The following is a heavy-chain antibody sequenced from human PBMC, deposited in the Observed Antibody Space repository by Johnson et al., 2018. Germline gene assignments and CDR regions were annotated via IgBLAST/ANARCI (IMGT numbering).Heavy chain of an antibody. CDR1: GFTFSSYG. V-gene: IGHV3-33*06. D-gene: IGHD1-26*01. CDR2: IWYDGSNK. Sequence: QVQLVQSGGGVVQPGRSLRLSCAASGFTFSSYGMHWVRQAPGKGLEWVAVIWYDGSNKYYADSVKGRFTISRDNSKNTLYLQMNSLRAEDTAVYYRAKEGEKWELLGAFDIWGQGTMVTVSS. J-gene: IGHJ3*02. CDR3: AKEGEKWELLGAFDI.